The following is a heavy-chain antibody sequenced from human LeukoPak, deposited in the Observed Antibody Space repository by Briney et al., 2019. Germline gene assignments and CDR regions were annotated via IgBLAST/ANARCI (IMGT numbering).Heavy chain of an antibody. CDR1: GYTFTNYY. Sequence: GASVKVSCKASGYTFTNYYIHWVRQAPGQGLECMGIINPSGGSTSYAQKFQGRVTMTRDMSTSTVYMELSSLRSEDTAVYYCARMGSALTGYYLDYWGQGTLVTVSS. D-gene: IGHD3-9*01. J-gene: IGHJ4*02. CDR3: ARMGSALTGYYLDY. CDR2: INPSGGST. V-gene: IGHV1-46*01.